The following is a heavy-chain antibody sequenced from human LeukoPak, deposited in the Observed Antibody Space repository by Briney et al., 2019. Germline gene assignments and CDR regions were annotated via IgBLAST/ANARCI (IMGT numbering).Heavy chain of an antibody. D-gene: IGHD6-13*01. J-gene: IGHJ4*02. CDR3: ARADSSSWYGPYLFDY. V-gene: IGHV1-8*01. CDR2: MNPNSGNT. CDR1: GYTFTSYD. Sequence: ASVKVSCKASGYTFTSYDINRVRQATGQGLEWMGWMNPNSGNTGYAQKFQGRVTMTRNTSISTAYMELSSLRSEDTAVYYCARADSSSWYGPYLFDYWGQGTLVTVSS.